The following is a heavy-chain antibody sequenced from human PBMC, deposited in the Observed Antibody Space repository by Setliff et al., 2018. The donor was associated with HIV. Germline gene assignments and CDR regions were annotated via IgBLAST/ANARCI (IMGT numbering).Heavy chain of an antibody. CDR2: IKQDGSEK. V-gene: IGHV3-7*03. CDR3: TRNIGSGTYWGSWYYMDV. Sequence: GSLRLSCAASGFTFSSCWVTWVRQGPGKGLEWVANIKQDGSEKYYVDSVKGRFTISRDTAKNSLFLQMNSLRAEDTAMYYCTRNIGSGTYWGSWYYMDVWGKGTTVTVSS. J-gene: IGHJ6*03. D-gene: IGHD1-26*01. CDR1: GFTFSSCW.